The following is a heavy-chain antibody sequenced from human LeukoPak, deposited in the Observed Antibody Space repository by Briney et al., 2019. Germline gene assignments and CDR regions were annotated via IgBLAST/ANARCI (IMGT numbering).Heavy chain of an antibody. V-gene: IGHV3-30*18. D-gene: IGHD5-18*01. CDR3: AKNLLSGYSYGYDAFDI. J-gene: IGHJ3*02. CDR1: GFTFSSYG. CDR2: ISYDGSNK. Sequence: PGRSLRLSCAASGFTFSSYGMHWVRQAPGKGLEWVAVISYDGSNKYYADSVKGRFTISRDNSKNTLYLQMSSLRAEDTAVYYCAKNLLSGYSYGYDAFDIWGQGTMVTVSS.